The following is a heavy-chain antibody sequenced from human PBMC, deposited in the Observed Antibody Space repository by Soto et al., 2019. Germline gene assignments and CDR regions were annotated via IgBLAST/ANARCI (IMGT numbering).Heavy chain of an antibody. D-gene: IGHD3-16*01. Sequence: GESLKISCKGSGYSFTSYWISWVCQMPGKGLEWMGRIDPIDSYTNYSPSFQGHVTISADKSISTAYLQWSSLKASDTAMYYCARRAHMSRRGETFSYYYYGMDVWGQGTTVTVSS. CDR1: GYSFTSYW. CDR2: IDPIDSYT. J-gene: IGHJ6*02. CDR3: ARRAHMSRRGETFSYYYYGMDV. V-gene: IGHV5-10-1*01.